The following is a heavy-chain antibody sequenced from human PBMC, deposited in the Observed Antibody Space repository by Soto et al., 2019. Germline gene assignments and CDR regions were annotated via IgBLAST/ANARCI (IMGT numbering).Heavy chain of an antibody. CDR2: ISNDGSNK. CDR3: VRNHNYYFDY. V-gene: IGHV3-30-3*01. CDR1: GFTFSSYA. Sequence: QVQLVESGGGVVQPGRSLRLSCAASGFTFSSYAMHWVRQAPGKGLEWVGLISNDGSNKYYADSVKGRFTISRDNSKNTLYLQMNSLTAEYAAIYYCVRNHNYYFDYWGQGTLVTVSS. J-gene: IGHJ4*02.